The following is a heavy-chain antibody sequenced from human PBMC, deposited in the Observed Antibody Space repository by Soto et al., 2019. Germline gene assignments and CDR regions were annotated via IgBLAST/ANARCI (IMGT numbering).Heavy chain of an antibody. CDR1: GDSINNRSYY. J-gene: IGHJ4*02. CDR3: ARQRTSVVTQAYFDS. D-gene: IGHD2-21*02. CDR2: IYYSGST. Sequence: SETLSLTCTVTGDSINNRSYYCGWIRQPPGKGLEWIGSIYYSGSTYNNPSLKSRVSMSVDTSKNQFSLKLRSVTAADTALYYCARQRTSVVTQAYFDSWGQGSLVTGS. V-gene: IGHV4-39*01.